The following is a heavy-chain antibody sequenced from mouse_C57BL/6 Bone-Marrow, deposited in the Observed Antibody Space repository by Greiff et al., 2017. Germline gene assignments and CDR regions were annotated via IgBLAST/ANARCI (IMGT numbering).Heavy chain of an antibody. CDR3: ARHDYVGAMDY. Sequence: DVKLVESGGGLVQPGGSLKLSCAASGFTFSDYYMYWVRQTPEKRLEWVAYISNGGGSTYYPDTVKGRFTISRDNAKNTLYLQMSRLKSEDTAMYYCARHDYVGAMDYWGQGTSVTVSS. CDR2: ISNGGGST. D-gene: IGHD2-4*01. J-gene: IGHJ4*01. CDR1: GFTFSDYY. V-gene: IGHV5-12*01.